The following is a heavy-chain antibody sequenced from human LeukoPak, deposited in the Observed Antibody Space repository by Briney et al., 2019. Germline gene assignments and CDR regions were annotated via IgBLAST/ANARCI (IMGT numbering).Heavy chain of an antibody. CDR1: GFTFGSYG. D-gene: IGHD3-22*01. Sequence: GGSLRLSCAASGFTFGSYGMSWVRQAPGKGLEWVSFITPNADRTSYADSVEGRFTISRDNPRNTLYMQMNSLRDEDTAVYYCAIIHGYYDGSGYWVQWGQGTLVTVSS. CDR3: AIIHGYYDGSGYWVQ. J-gene: IGHJ1*01. V-gene: IGHV3-23*01. CDR2: ITPNADRT.